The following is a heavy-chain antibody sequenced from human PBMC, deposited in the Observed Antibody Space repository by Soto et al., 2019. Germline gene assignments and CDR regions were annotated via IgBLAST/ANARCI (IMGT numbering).Heavy chain of an antibody. CDR3: ARVSSIAAPVDGMDV. V-gene: IGHV3-7*01. CDR2: LKQDGSEK. D-gene: IGHD6-6*01. J-gene: IGHJ6*02. CDR1: VFTFSSYW. Sequence: GGSLSLSCAASVFTFSSYWMSWVRQAPGKGLDWVANLKQDGSEKYYVDSVKGRFTISRDNAKNSLYLQMNSLRAEDTAVYYCARVSSIAAPVDGMDVWGQGTTVTVSS.